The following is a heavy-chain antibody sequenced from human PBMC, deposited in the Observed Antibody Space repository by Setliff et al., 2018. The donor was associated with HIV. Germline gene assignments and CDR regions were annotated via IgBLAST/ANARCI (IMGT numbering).Heavy chain of an antibody. Sequence: GGSLRLSCAASGFTFDDYAMHWVRQAPGKGLEWVSGISWNSVSIGYADSVKGRFTISRDNAKNSLYLQMNSLRAEDTALYYCAKVDTAMVRNLWYFDLWGRGTLVTV. CDR2: ISWNSVSI. V-gene: IGHV3-9*01. J-gene: IGHJ2*01. D-gene: IGHD5-18*01. CDR3: AKVDTAMVRNLWYFDL. CDR1: GFTFDDYA.